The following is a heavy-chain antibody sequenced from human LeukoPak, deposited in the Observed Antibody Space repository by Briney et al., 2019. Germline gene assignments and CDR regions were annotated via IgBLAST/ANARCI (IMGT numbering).Heavy chain of an antibody. CDR1: GYTFTSYG. J-gene: IGHJ4*02. CDR2: ISAYSGNT. CDR3: ARDFDYGDPFDY. Sequence: ASVKVSCKASGYTFTSYGISWVRQAPGQGLEWMGWISAYSGNTNYAQKLQGRVTMTTDTSTSTAYMELRSLRSDDTAVYYCARDFDYGDPFDYWGQGTLVTVSS. V-gene: IGHV1-18*01. D-gene: IGHD4-17*01.